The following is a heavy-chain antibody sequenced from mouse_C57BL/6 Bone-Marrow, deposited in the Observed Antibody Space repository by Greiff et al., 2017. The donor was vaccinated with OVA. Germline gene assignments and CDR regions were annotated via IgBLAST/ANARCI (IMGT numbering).Heavy chain of an antibody. CDR1: GYAFSSSW. Sequence: VQLQQSGPELVQPGASVKISCKASGYAFSSSWMNWVKQRPGKGLEWIGRIYPGDGDTNYNGKFKGKATLTADKSSSTAYMQLSSLTSEDSAVYFCARGDFDVWGTGTTVTVSS. V-gene: IGHV1-82*01. CDR2: IYPGDGDT. CDR3: ARGDFDV. J-gene: IGHJ1*03.